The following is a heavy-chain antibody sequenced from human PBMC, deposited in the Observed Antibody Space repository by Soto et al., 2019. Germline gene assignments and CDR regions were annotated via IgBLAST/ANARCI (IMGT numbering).Heavy chain of an antibody. CDR1: GGSISSGGYY. V-gene: IGHV4-31*03. Sequence: PSETLSLTCTVSGGSISSGGYYWSWIRQHPGKGLEWIGYIYYSGSTYYNPSLKSRVTISVDTSKNQFSLKLSSVTAADTAVYYCARGRSNTRFYYYYMDVWGKGTTVTVSS. CDR3: ARGRSNTRFYYYYMDV. D-gene: IGHD2-2*02. CDR2: IYYSGST. J-gene: IGHJ6*03.